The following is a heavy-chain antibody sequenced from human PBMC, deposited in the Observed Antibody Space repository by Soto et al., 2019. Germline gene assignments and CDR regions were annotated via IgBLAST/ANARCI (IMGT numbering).Heavy chain of an antibody. Sequence: SETLSLTCTVSGGSISSGPYSWGWIRQPPGEGLEWIGTFYYSESTYYNPSLESRVTISVDTSKNQFSLKLSSVTAADTAVYYCARERPDGARLDPWGQGTLVTVSS. V-gene: IGHV4-39*02. CDR1: GGSISSGPYS. CDR2: FYYSEST. CDR3: ARERPDGARLDP. D-gene: IGHD6-6*01. J-gene: IGHJ5*02.